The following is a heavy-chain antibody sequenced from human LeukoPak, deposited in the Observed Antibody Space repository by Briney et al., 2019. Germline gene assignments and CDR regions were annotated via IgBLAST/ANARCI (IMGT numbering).Heavy chain of an antibody. Sequence: GGSLSLPCAATVFIHRNYCAHGARQARGKGQEGVAAISNAGERFYADSVKGRFTISRDNSKNTMYLQMNSLRVEDTAIYYCANSFTVIFALTQDWGQGTLATVSS. J-gene: IGHJ4*02. V-gene: IGHV3-23*01. D-gene: IGHD3-9*01. CDR2: ISNAGER. CDR3: ANSFTVIFALTQD. CDR1: VFIHRNYC.